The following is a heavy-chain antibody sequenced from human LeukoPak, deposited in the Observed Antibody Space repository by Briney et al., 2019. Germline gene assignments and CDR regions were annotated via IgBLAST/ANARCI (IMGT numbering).Heavy chain of an antibody. D-gene: IGHD6-13*01. CDR2: INTNTGNP. V-gene: IGHV7-4-1*02. CDR1: GYTFTSYA. CDR3: ARVLRPTAAAGSYYFDY. J-gene: IGHJ4*02. Sequence: ASVKVSCKASGYTFTSYAMNWVRQAPGQGLEWMGWINTNTGNPTYAQGSTGRFVFSLDTSVSTAYLQISSLKAEDTAVYYCARVLRPTAAAGSYYFDYWGQGTLVTVSS.